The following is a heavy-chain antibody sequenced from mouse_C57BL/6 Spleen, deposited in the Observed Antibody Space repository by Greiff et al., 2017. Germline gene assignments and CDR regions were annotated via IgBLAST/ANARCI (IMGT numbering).Heavy chain of an antibody. V-gene: IGHV1-58*01. CDR1: GYTFTSYG. Sequence: VQLQQSGAELVRPGSSVKMSCKTSGYTFTSYGINWVKQRPGQGLEWIGYIYIGNGYTEYNEKFKGKATLTSDTSSSTAYMQLSSLTTEDSAIYFCARSPFTTVVATDAMDYWGQGTSVTVSS. CDR3: ARSPFTTVVATDAMDY. CDR2: IYIGNGYT. D-gene: IGHD1-1*01. J-gene: IGHJ4*01.